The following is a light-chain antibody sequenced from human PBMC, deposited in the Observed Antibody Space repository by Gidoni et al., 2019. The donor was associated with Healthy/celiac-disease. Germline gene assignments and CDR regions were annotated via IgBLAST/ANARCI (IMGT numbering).Light chain of an antibody. J-gene: IGLJ3*02. CDR1: SSNIGSNY. CDR3: AAWDDSLSGLWV. CDR2: RNN. V-gene: IGLV1-47*01. Sequence: QSVLTQPPSASGTPGQTVTISGSGSSSNIGSNYVYCYQQLPGTAPKLLIYRNNQRPSGVPDRFSGSKSGTSASLAISGLRSEDEADYYCAAWDDSLSGLWVFGGGTKLTVL.